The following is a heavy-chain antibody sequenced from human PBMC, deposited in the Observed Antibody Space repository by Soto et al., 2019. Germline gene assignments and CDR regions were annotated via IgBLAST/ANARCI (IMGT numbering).Heavy chain of an antibody. CDR1: GGSISSGGYY. Sequence: PSETLSLTCTVSGGSISSGGYYWSWIRQHPGKGLEWIGYIYYSGGTYYNPSLKSRVTISVDTSKNQFSLKLSSVTAADTAVYYCARVPAPVYSSSWYYFDYWGQGTLVTVSS. CDR3: ARVPAPVYSSSWYYFDY. CDR2: IYYSGGT. J-gene: IGHJ4*02. D-gene: IGHD6-13*01. V-gene: IGHV4-31*03.